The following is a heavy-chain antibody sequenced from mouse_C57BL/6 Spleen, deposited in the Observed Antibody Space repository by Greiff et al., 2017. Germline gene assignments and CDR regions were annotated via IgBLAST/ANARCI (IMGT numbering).Heavy chain of an antibody. J-gene: IGHJ1*03. CDR3: TKGTTGVARYFDV. V-gene: IGHV1-69*01. CDR1: GYTFTSYW. Sequence: QVQLQQPGAELVMPAASVKLSCKASGYTFTSYWMHWVKQRPGQGLEWIGEIDPSDSSTNYTQKLKGKSTFTVDYSSSTAYMQLSSLTYEKSAVYYCTKGTTGVARYFDVWGTGTTVTVSS. D-gene: IGHD1-1*01. CDR2: IDPSDSST.